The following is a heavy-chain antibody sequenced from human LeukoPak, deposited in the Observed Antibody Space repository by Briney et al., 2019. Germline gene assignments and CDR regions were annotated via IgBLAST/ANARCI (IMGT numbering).Heavy chain of an antibody. CDR1: GGSISGYY. J-gene: IGHJ4*02. CDR3: ASLTTLEDY. V-gene: IGHV4-38-2*02. CDR2: IYHSGST. Sequence: SETLSLTCTVSGGSISGYYWSWIRQPPGKGLEWIGSIYHSGSTYYNPSLKSRVTTSVDTSKNQFSLKLSSVTAADTAVYYCASLTTLEDYWGQGTLVTVSS. D-gene: IGHD1-1*01.